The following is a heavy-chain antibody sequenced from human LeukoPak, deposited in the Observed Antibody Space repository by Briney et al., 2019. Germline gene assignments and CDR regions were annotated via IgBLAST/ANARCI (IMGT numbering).Heavy chain of an antibody. D-gene: IGHD4-17*01. V-gene: IGHV3-20*04. Sequence: PGGSLRLSCAASGFTFDDYGMSWVRQAPGKGLEWVSGINWNGGSTGYADSVKGRFTISRDNAKNSLYLQMNSLRAEDTALYYCARDKVETVTSEHVYYYYYYMDVWGKGTTVTVSS. CDR2: INWNGGST. CDR1: GFTFDDYG. J-gene: IGHJ6*03. CDR3: ARDKVETVTSEHVYYYYYYMDV.